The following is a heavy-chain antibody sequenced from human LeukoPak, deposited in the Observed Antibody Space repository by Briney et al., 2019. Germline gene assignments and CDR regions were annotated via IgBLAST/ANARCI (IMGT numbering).Heavy chain of an antibody. CDR1: GFTFRNYA. D-gene: IGHD6-13*01. CDR3: AKGQSAGTRVFRWFDP. Sequence: GGSLRLSCIAPGFTFRNYAMTWVRQAPGKGLQFVSAISGSGGSTYYADSVKGRFTIARDNSNNTLYLQMNSLGAEDTAVYYCAKGQSAGTRVFRWFDPWGQGTLVTVSS. J-gene: IGHJ5*02. CDR2: ISGSGGST. V-gene: IGHV3-23*01.